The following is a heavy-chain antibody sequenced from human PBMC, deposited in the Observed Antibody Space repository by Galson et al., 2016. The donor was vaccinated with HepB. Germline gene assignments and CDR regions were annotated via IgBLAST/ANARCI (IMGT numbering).Heavy chain of an antibody. CDR1: GFTFSSYG. D-gene: IGHD2-2*01. J-gene: IGHJ4*02. Sequence: SLRLSCAASGFTFSSYGMHWVRQAPGKGLEWVAFISYEGSNKKYADSVKGRFTISRDNSKKTLYLQMNSLRAEDTAVYYCAKDGRIYCSSASCHDHFHYWGQGTLVTVSS. CDR2: ISYEGSNK. CDR3: AKDGRIYCSSASCHDHFHY. V-gene: IGHV3-30*18.